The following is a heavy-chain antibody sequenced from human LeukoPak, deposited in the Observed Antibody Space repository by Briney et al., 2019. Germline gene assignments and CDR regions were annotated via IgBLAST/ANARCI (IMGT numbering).Heavy chain of an antibody. Sequence: PGGSLRLSCAASGFTFSSYSMNWVRQAPGKGLEWVSYISTGSSTIYYADSVKGRFTISRDNAKNPLYLQMNSLRDEDTAVYYCARDHWPNAFDIWGQGTMVTVSS. CDR3: ARDHWPNAFDI. V-gene: IGHV3-48*02. J-gene: IGHJ3*02. CDR1: GFTFSSYS. CDR2: ISTGSSTI.